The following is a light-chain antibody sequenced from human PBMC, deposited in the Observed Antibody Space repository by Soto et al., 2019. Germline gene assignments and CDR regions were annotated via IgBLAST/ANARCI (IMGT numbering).Light chain of an antibody. Sequence: SYELTQPPSVSVSPGQTASITCSRENLGDKYVCWYQQKPGQSPVLVIFQDTKRPSGIPERFSGSNSGNTASLTISGTQSMDEAAYFCQAWDSTNVVFGGGTKLTVL. J-gene: IGLJ2*01. CDR2: QDT. CDR3: QAWDSTNVV. V-gene: IGLV3-1*01. CDR1: NLGDKY.